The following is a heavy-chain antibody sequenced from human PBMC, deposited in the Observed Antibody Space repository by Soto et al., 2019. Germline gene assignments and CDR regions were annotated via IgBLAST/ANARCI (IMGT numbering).Heavy chain of an antibody. CDR3: AHSRPTIFGVVTSGGFDP. Sequence: SGPTLVKPTQTLTLTCTFSGFSLSTSGVGVGWIRQPPGKALEWLALIYWDDDKRYSPSLKSRLTITKDTSKNQVVLTMTNMDPVDTATYYCAHSRPTIFGVVTSGGFDPWGQGTLVTVSS. CDR1: GFSLSTSGVG. J-gene: IGHJ5*02. CDR2: IYWDDDK. V-gene: IGHV2-5*02. D-gene: IGHD3-3*01.